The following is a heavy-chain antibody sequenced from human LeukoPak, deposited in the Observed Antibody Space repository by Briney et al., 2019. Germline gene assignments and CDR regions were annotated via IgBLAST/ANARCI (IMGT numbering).Heavy chain of an antibody. J-gene: IGHJ4*02. Sequence: SETLPLTCTVSGGSISSGGYYWSWIRQHPGKGLEWIGYIYYSGSTYYNPSLKSRVTISVDTSKNQFSLKLSSVTAADTAVYYCARVVPAAILLYYFDYWGQGTLVTVSS. V-gene: IGHV4-31*03. CDR1: GGSISSGGYY. CDR2: IYYSGST. D-gene: IGHD2-2*02. CDR3: ARVVPAAILLYYFDY.